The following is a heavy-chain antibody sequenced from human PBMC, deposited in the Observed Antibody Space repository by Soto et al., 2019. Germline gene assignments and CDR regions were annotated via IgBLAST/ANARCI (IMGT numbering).Heavy chain of an antibody. CDR2: IIVSGGST. CDR1: GFTFSSYV. CDR3: ARELDGMDV. Sequence: GGSLRLSCAASGFTFSSYVMSWVRQAPGKGLEWVSTIIVSGGSTYYADSVKGRFTISRDNSKNTLYLQMNSLRAEDTAVYYCARELDGMDVWGQGTTVTVSS. J-gene: IGHJ6*02. V-gene: IGHV3-23*01.